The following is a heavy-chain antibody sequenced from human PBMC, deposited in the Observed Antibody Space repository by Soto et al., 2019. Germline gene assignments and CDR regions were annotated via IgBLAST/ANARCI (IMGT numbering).Heavy chain of an antibody. J-gene: IGHJ5*02. CDR1: GYTFTDHF. V-gene: IGHV1-2*02. D-gene: IGHD2-21*02. Sequence: ASVKGLYKASGYTFTDHFIQWVRQAPGQGLEWMGWINPKSGGINYAPNFQGRVTMTRDTSTSTAYMELTWLRFDDTAVHYCARSRRSTVIQDYHWGQGTLVTVSS. CDR2: INPKSGGI. CDR3: ARSRRSTVIQDYH.